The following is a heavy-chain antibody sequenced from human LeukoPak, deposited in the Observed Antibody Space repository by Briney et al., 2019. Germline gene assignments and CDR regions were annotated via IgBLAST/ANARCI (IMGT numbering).Heavy chain of an antibody. CDR2: ISGRGASK. CDR3: AKGVVVAPDVTPFDY. J-gene: IGHJ4*02. CDR1: GFTFSSHS. D-gene: IGHD2-2*01. V-gene: IGHV3-23*01. Sequence: PGGSLRLSCAASGFTFSSHSMNWVRQAPGKGLEWVSCISGRGASKYYADSVKGRFTISRDNSKNTLYLQMNSLRAEDTAVYYCAKGVVVAPDVTPFDYWGQGTLVTVSS.